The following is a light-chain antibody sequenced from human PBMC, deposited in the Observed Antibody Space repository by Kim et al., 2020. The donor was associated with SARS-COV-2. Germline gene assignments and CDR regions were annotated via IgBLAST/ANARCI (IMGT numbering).Light chain of an antibody. Sequence: EILMTQSPATLSVSPGERATLSCRASQSISSNLAWYQHKPGQGPRFLIYDASSRATGIPSRFSGSGSGTEFTLTISSLQSEDFAVYFCQQYNKWPPTFGGGTKVEIK. V-gene: IGKV3-15*01. CDR3: QQYNKWPPT. CDR2: DAS. J-gene: IGKJ4*01. CDR1: QSISSN.